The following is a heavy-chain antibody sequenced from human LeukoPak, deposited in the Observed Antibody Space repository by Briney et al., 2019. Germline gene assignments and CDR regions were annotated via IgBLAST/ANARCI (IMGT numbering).Heavy chain of an antibody. CDR1: GFTFSSYA. CDR2: ISGSGGST. CDR3: AKDAPIFGVVSGLCYFDY. Sequence: PGGSLRLSCAASGFTFSSYAMSWVRQAPGKGLEWVSAISGSGGSTYYADSVKGRFTISRDNPKNTLYLQMNSLRADDTAVYSCAKDAPIFGVVSGLCYFDYWGQGTLVTVSS. J-gene: IGHJ4*02. V-gene: IGHV3-23*01. D-gene: IGHD3-3*01.